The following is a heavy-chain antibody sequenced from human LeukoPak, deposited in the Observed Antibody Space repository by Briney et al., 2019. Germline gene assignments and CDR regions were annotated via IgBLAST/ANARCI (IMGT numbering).Heavy chain of an antibody. CDR2: INPNRGGT. D-gene: IGHD3-10*01. V-gene: IGHV1-2*02. J-gene: IGHJ5*02. Sequence: RASVKVSCKASGYTFTGYYMHWVRQAPGQGLEWMGWINPNRGGTKYAQKFQGRVTMTRDTSISTAYMELSRLRSDDTAVYYCARDSGPQQVWFDPWGQGTLLTVSS. CDR3: ARDSGPQQVWFDP. CDR1: GYTFTGYY.